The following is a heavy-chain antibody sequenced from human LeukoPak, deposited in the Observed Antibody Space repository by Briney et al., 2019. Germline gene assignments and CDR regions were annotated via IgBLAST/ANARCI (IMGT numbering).Heavy chain of an antibody. V-gene: IGHV3-53*01. CDR2: IYSGGST. D-gene: IGHD3-10*01. CDR3: ARDSYGSGSSHYYYYGMDV. Sequence: GGSLRLSCAASGFTVSSNYMSWVRQAPGKGLEWVSVIYSGGSTYYADSVKGRFTISRDNSKNTLYLQMNSLRAEDTAVYYCARDSYGSGSSHYYYYGMDVWGQGTTVTVSS. J-gene: IGHJ6*02. CDR1: GFTVSSNY.